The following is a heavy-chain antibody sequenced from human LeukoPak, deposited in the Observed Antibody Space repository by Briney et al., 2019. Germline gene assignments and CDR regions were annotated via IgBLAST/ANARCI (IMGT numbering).Heavy chain of an antibody. CDR1: GFTFSTYW. V-gene: IGHV3-7*03. CDR2: IKYDGSEE. Sequence: GGSLRLSCAASGFTFSTYWMSWMRQAPGKGLEWVANIKYDGSEEYYVDSVKGRFTISRDNSKNTLYLQMNSLRAEDTAVYYCAKDLLKPSVVVPNWGQGTLVTVSS. CDR3: AKDLLKPSVVVPN. D-gene: IGHD2-2*01. J-gene: IGHJ4*02.